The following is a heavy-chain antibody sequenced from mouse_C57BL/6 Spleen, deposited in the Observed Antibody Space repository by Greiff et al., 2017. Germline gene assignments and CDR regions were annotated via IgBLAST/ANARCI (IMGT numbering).Heavy chain of an antibody. D-gene: IGHD1-1*01. CDR2: IDPSDSET. Sequence: VKLQQPGAELVRPGSSVKLSCKASGYTFTSYWMHWVKQRPIQGLEWIGNIDPSDSETHYNQKFKDKATLTVDKSSSTAYMQLSSLTSEDSAVYYCARSYGSSHDYWGQGTTLTVSS. CDR3: ARSYGSSHDY. J-gene: IGHJ2*01. V-gene: IGHV1-52*01. CDR1: GYTFTSYW.